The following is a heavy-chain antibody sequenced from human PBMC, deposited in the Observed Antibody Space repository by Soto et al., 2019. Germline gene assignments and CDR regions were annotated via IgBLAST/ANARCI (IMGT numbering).Heavy chain of an antibody. CDR3: ARDFAYYSDNTDYYNLY. V-gene: IGHV3-30-3*01. Sequence: PGGSLRLSCAASGFTFSSYAMHWVRQAPGKGLEWVAVISYDGSNKYYADSVKGRFTISRDDSKNTLFLQMNSLRPEDTAVYYCARDFAYYSDNTDYYNLYWGQGILVTVSS. J-gene: IGHJ4*02. CDR1: GFTFSSYA. CDR2: ISYDGSNK. D-gene: IGHD3-22*01.